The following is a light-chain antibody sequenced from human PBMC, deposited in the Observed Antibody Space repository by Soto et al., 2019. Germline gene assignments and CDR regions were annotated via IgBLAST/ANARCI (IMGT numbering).Light chain of an antibody. CDR3: QQYGRSPFT. J-gene: IGKJ2*01. CDR1: QRMTNNF. V-gene: IGKV3-20*01. CDR2: GAS. Sequence: EIVLTQSPDTLSLSPGERVTLSCRASQRMTNNFLAWFQQKPGLAPRLLIHGASTRASGVPDRFTGGGSGTDFVRTISRVEPEDFAVYYCQQYGRSPFTFGQGTKLQIK.